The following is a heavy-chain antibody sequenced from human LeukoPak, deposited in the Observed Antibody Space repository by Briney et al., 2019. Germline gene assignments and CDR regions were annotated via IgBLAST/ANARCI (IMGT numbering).Heavy chain of an antibody. CDR3: ARTPRITIFGVEIYYYYYMDV. D-gene: IGHD3-3*01. Sequence: SQTLSLTCTVSGGSISSGDYYWSWIRQPPGKGLEWIGYIYYSGSTNYNPSLKSRVTISVDTSKNQFSLKLSSVTAADTAVYYCARTPRITIFGVEIYYYYYMDVWGKGTTVTVSS. V-gene: IGHV4-61*08. CDR1: GGSISSGDYY. J-gene: IGHJ6*03. CDR2: IYYSGST.